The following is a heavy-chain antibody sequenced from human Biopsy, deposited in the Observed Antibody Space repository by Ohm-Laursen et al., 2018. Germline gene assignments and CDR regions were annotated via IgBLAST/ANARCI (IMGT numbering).Heavy chain of an antibody. CDR3: ARIAAAGWDDY. CDR2: ISGYNGNT. J-gene: IGHJ4*02. Sequence: GASVKVSCKASGYKFTSYGMSWGRQAPGQGFEWMGRISGYNGNTNYAQKFQGRITMTIDAATSTGYMDLRSLKSDDTAVYYCARIAAAGWDDYWGQGTLVTVSS. CDR1: GYKFTSYG. V-gene: IGHV1-18*01. D-gene: IGHD6-25*01.